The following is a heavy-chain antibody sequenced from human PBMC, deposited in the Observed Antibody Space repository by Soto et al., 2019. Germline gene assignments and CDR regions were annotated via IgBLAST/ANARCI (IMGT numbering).Heavy chain of an antibody. J-gene: IGHJ4*02. V-gene: IGHV3-48*03. D-gene: IGHD3-22*01. Sequence: EVQLADSGGGLVQPGGSLRLVCVASGFTFSKYEMNWVRQAAGKGLERVAYIERDSSVINYADSVRGRFTISRDNAKNSLYLQMNNLRVEDTAVYYCVRGYDGPGSHDAHWGQGTLVTVSS. CDR1: GFTFSKYE. CDR2: IERDSSVI. CDR3: VRGYDGPGSHDAH.